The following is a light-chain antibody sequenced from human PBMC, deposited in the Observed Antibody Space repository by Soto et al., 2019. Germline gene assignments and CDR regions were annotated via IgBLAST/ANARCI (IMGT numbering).Light chain of an antibody. V-gene: IGKV1-5*01. Sequence: DIQMTQSPSTLSASVVAIVTITCRASQSISSWLAWYQQKPGKAPKLLIYDASSLESGVPSRFSGSGSGTDFTLTISRLEPEDFAVYYCQQYGSSPWKFGQGTKVDIK. CDR2: DAS. J-gene: IGKJ1*01. CDR3: QQYGSSPWK. CDR1: QSISSW.